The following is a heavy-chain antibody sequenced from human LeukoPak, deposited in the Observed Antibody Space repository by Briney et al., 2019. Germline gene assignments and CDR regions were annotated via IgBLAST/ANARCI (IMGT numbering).Heavy chain of an antibody. CDR1: GFTFSSYS. V-gene: IGHV3-48*02. D-gene: IGHD2-2*01. CDR2: ISSSSSSM. J-gene: IGHJ4*02. CDR3: VRGYCGSTSCAFDY. Sequence: GGSLRLSCAASGFTFSSYSMNWVSQAPGKGLEWVSYISSSSSSMYYADSVKGRFTISRDTAKNSLYLQMNSLRDEDTAVYYCVRGYCGSTSCAFDYWGQGTLVTVSS.